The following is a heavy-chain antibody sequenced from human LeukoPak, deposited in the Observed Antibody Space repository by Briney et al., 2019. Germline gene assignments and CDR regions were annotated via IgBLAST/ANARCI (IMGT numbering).Heavy chain of an antibody. Sequence: GGSLRLSCAASGFTFSSYWMSWVRQAPGKGLEWVANIKRDGSEKYYVDSVKGRFTISRDNAKNSLYLQMNSLRAEDTAVYYCTRYYYDSSGNPRGAFDIWGQGTMVTVSS. CDR1: GFTFSSYW. CDR3: TRYYYDSSGNPRGAFDI. V-gene: IGHV3-7*01. CDR2: IKRDGSEK. D-gene: IGHD3-22*01. J-gene: IGHJ3*02.